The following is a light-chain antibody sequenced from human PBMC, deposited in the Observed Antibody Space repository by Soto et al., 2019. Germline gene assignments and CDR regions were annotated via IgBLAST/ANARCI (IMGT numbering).Light chain of an antibody. CDR3: QRYNNWPRT. J-gene: IGKJ1*01. CDR1: QSVSRSL. V-gene: IGKV3-20*01. Sequence: EIVLTQSPGTLSLSPGERATLSCRASQSVSRSLLAWYQQKPGQAPRLLIYGASTRATGIADRFSGSGSGTDFTLTISRLEPEDFAVYYCQRYNNWPRTFGQGTKV. CDR2: GAS.